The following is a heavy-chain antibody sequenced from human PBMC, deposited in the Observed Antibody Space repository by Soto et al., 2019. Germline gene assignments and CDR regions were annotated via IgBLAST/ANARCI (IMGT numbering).Heavy chain of an antibody. D-gene: IGHD2-2*01. CDR3: ARQGWSPTRSTSRPFDY. CDR2: IYPGDSDT. CDR1: GYSFTSYW. J-gene: IGHJ4*02. V-gene: IGHV5-51*01. Sequence: PGESLKISCKGSGYSFTSYWIGWVRQMAVKGLEWMGIIYPGDSDTRYSPSFQGQVTISADKSISTAYLQWSSLKASDTAMYYCARQGWSPTRSTSRPFDYWGQGTLVTVSS.